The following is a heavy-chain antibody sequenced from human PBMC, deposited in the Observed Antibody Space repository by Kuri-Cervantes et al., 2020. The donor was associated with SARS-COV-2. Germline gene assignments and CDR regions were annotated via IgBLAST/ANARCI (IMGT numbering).Heavy chain of an antibody. V-gene: IGHV3-7*01. CDR3: ARGRFRDY. Sequence: GESLKISCAASGFPFGDYAMHWVRQAPGRGLEWVANIKQDGSEKYYVDSVKGRFTISRDNAKNSLYLQMNSLRAEDTAVYYCARGRFRDYWGQGTLVTVSS. J-gene: IGHJ4*02. D-gene: IGHD2-21*01. CDR2: IKQDGSEK. CDR1: GFPFGDYA.